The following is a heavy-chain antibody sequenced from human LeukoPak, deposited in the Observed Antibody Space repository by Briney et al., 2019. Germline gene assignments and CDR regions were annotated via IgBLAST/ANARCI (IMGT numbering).Heavy chain of an antibody. D-gene: IGHD6-13*01. V-gene: IGHV3-48*01. CDR1: GFTFSTYS. Sequence: GGSLRLSCAVSGFTFSTYSMSWVRHAPGKGLEWVSYISSISSIRYYADSVKGRFTISRDNAKSSLYLQMNSLRAEDTAVYYCARSRPGTEAGQPNFDYWGQGTLVTVSS. CDR3: ARSRPGTEAGQPNFDY. J-gene: IGHJ4*02. CDR2: ISSISSIR.